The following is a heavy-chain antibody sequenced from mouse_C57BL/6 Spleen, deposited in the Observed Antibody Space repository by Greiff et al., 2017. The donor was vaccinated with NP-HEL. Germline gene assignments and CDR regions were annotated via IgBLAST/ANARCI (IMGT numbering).Heavy chain of an antibody. V-gene: IGHV3-6*01. CDR2: ISYDGSN. J-gene: IGHJ2*01. CDR3: ARGSGSYYFDY. CDR1: GYSITSGYY. Sequence: VQLKESGPGLVKPSQSLSLTCSVTGYSITSGYYWNWIRQFPGNKLEWMGYISYDGSNNYNPYLKNRISITRDTSKNQFFLKLNSVTTEDTATYYSARGSGSYYFDYWGQGTTLTVSS.